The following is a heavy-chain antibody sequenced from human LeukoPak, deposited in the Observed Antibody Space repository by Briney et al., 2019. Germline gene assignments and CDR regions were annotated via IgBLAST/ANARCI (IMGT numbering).Heavy chain of an antibody. D-gene: IGHD4-17*01. CDR3: AREGLATVTTRRSLDY. J-gene: IGHJ4*02. CDR2: INPNSGGT. V-gene: IGHV1-2*02. Sequence: ASVKVSCKASGYTFTGYYMHWVRQAPGQGLEWTGWINPNSGGTNYAQKFQGRVTMTRDTSISTAYMELSRLRSDDTAVYYCAREGLATVTTRRSLDYWGQGTLVTVSS. CDR1: GYTFTGYY.